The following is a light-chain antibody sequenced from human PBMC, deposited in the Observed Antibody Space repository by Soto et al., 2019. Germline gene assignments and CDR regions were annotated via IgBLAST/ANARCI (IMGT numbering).Light chain of an antibody. V-gene: IGKV3-15*01. CDR2: GAS. CDR1: QSVSSN. J-gene: IGKJ1*01. CDR3: QQYNNWPTWT. Sequence: EIVITQSPATLSLSPGERATLSCRARQSVSSNLAWYQQKPGQAPRLLIYGASTRATGIPARFSGSGSGTEFTLTISSLQSEDFAVYYCQQYNNWPTWTFGQGTKVDIK.